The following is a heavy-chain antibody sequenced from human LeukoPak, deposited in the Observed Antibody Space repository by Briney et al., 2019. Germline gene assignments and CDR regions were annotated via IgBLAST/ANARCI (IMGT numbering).Heavy chain of an antibody. Sequence: PGGSLRLSCAASGFNFNSYGMHWVRQAPGKGLEWVALISYDGSHKDYGGSVKGRFTISRDNSKNTLSLQMNSLGTEDTAVYHCAKDHAFHAFHIWGQGTMVTVSS. CDR1: GFNFNSYG. V-gene: IGHV3-30*18. CDR3: AKDHAFHAFHI. J-gene: IGHJ3*02. D-gene: IGHD2-2*01. CDR2: ISYDGSHK.